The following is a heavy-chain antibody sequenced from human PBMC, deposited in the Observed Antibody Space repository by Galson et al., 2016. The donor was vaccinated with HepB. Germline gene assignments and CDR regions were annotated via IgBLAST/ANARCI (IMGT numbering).Heavy chain of an antibody. D-gene: IGHD3-9*01. Sequence: SVKVSCKASGYTFARYYIHWVRQAPGQGLEWMGFINPNDGSTTYAQKSQGRVTMTRDTSTSTVYMELSSLRSEDTAVYYCATLGPDYDILTGYYSFDYWGQGTLVTVSS. CDR3: ATLGPDYDILTGYYSFDY. V-gene: IGHV1-46*01. CDR2: INPNDGST. CDR1: GYTFARYY. J-gene: IGHJ4*02.